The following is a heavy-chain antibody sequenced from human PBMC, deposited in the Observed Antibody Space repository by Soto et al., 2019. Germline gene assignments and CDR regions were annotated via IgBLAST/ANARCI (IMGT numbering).Heavy chain of an antibody. J-gene: IGHJ4*02. V-gene: IGHV3-11*01. CDR3: ARTPITSGSYHYDS. Sequence: PGGSLRLSCAASGFTFSDYYMTLILQAPGKGLEWVSYISSGGGTIHYADSVKGRFTISRDNAKTSLYLQMNSLRAEDTAVYYCARTPITSGSYHYDSWGQGTLVTVSS. CDR2: ISSGGGTI. CDR1: GFTFSDYY. D-gene: IGHD3-10*01.